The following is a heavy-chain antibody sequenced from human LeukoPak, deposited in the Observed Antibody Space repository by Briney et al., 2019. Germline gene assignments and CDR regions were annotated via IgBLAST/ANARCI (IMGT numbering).Heavy chain of an antibody. CDR2: ISYDGSNK. J-gene: IGHJ4*02. D-gene: IGHD3-10*01. CDR1: GFTFSSYG. Sequence: PGGSLRLSCAASGFTFSSYGMHWVRQAPGKGLEWVAIISYDGSNKYYADSVKGRFTFSRDNSKNTLYLQMNSLRAEDMAVYYCAKNYGSGSPHFDYWGQGTLVTVSS. CDR3: AKNYGSGSPHFDY. V-gene: IGHV3-30*18.